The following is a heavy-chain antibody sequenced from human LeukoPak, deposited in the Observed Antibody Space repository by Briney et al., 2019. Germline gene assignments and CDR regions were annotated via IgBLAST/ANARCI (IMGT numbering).Heavy chain of an antibody. Sequence: GGSLRLSCAASGFTFSSFEMDWVRQAPGKGLGWVSDISSRGSPIYYPDSVKGRFIISRDNAKNSLYLQMNGLRAEDTAVYYCAGGVTWIEYWGQGTLVTVSS. D-gene: IGHD3-16*01. V-gene: IGHV3-48*03. CDR2: ISSRGSPI. CDR1: GFTFSSFE. CDR3: AGGVTWIEY. J-gene: IGHJ4*02.